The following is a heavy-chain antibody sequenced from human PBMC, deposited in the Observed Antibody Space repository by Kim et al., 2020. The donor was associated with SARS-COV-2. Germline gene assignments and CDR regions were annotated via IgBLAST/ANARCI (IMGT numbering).Heavy chain of an antibody. CDR1: GGSFSGYY. CDR2: INHSGST. Sequence: SETLSLTCAVYGGSFSGYYWSWIRQPPGKGLEWIGEINHSGSTNYNPSLKSRVTISVDTSKKQFSLNLSSVTAADTAVFYCPRGQVRWSFGELFGAFEI. J-gene: IGHJ3*02. D-gene: IGHD3-10*01. V-gene: IGHV4-34*01. CDR3: PRGQVRWSFGELFGAFEI.